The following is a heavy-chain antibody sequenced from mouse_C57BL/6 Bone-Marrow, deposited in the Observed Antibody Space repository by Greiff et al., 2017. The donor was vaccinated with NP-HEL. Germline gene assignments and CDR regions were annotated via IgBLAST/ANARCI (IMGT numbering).Heavy chain of an antibody. J-gene: IGHJ3*01. CDR3: ARVGGFAY. V-gene: IGHV1-82*01. CDR2: IYPGDGGT. CDR1: GYAFSSSW. Sequence: QVQLQQSGPELVKPGASVKISCKASGYAFSSSWMNWVKQRPGKGLEWIGRIYPGDGGTNYNGKFKGKATLTADKSSSTAYMQLSGLTSEDSAVYFCARVGGFAYWGQGTLVTVSA.